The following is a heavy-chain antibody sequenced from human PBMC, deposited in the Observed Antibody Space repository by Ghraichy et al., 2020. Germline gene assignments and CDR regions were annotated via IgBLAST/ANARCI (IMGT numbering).Heavy chain of an antibody. Sequence: SQTLSLTCDVSGATLSDYYFTWIRQPPGKGLEWIGEIDHRGGTDYNPSLQSRVSISVDTSQNQLSLKLRSVTAADTSVYYCASIPRAGAFDFWGHGSLVTVSS. CDR2: IDHRGGT. CDR1: GATLSDYY. J-gene: IGHJ5*01. D-gene: IGHD4/OR15-4a*01. V-gene: IGHV4-34*08. CDR3: ASIPRAGAFDF.